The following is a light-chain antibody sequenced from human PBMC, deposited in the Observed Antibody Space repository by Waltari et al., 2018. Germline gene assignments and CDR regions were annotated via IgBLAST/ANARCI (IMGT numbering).Light chain of an antibody. CDR2: AVN. V-gene: IGLV2-14*01. CDR1: SSDVGGYNY. J-gene: IGLJ2*01. CDR3: SSYTSSSTLV. Sequence: QSALTQPASVSGSPGQSITISCTGTSSDVGGYNYVSWYQQHPGKAPKHMIYAVNKRPAGVSNRFSGSKSGNTASLTISGLQAEDEADYYCSSYTSSSTLVFGGGTKLTVL.